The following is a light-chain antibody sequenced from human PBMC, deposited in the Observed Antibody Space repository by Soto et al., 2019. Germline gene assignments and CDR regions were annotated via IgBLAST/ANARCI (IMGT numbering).Light chain of an antibody. CDR3: TSFTSSSTRV. Sequence: QSVLTQPASVSGSPGQSITISCTGTSSDVGGYNYVSWYQQHPGNAPKLIIYKVSNRPSGVSPRFSGSKSGNTASLTISGLQAEDEADYYCTSFTSSSTRVFGTGTKLTVL. J-gene: IGLJ1*01. CDR2: KVS. V-gene: IGLV2-14*01. CDR1: SSDVGGYNY.